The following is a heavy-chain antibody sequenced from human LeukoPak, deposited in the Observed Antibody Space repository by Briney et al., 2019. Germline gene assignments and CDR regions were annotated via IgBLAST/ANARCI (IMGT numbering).Heavy chain of an antibody. V-gene: IGHV1-2*06. CDR3: ARTIEYSSSTGEGGVDY. Sequence: GASVKVSCKASGYTFTVYYMHWVRQAPGQGLEWMGRINPNSGGTNYAQKFQGRVTMTRDTSISTAYMELSRLRSDDTAVYYCARTIEYSSSTGEGGVDYWGQGTLVTVSS. CDR2: INPNSGGT. CDR1: GYTFTVYY. J-gene: IGHJ4*02. D-gene: IGHD6-6*01.